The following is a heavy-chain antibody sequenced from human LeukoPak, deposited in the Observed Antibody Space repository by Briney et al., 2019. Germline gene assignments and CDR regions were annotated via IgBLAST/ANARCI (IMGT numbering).Heavy chain of an antibody. D-gene: IGHD1-1*01. CDR2: ISGSGGST. Sequence: SGGSLRLSCAASGFTFSSYAMSWVRQAPGKGLEWVSAISGSGGSTYYADSVKGRFTISRDNSKNTLYLQMNSLRTEDTAVYYCAKVRVGRTGTWYDAFDIWGQGTMVTVSS. CDR1: GFTFSSYA. J-gene: IGHJ3*02. CDR3: AKVRVGRTGTWYDAFDI. V-gene: IGHV3-23*01.